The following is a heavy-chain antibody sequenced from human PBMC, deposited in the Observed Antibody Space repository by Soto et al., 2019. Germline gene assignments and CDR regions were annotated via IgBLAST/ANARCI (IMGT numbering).Heavy chain of an antibody. CDR3: AKDNVAAIDY. CDR1: GFIFSDYG. CDR2: ISYDGSLK. V-gene: IGHV3-30*18. D-gene: IGHD6-13*01. J-gene: IGHJ4*02. Sequence: GGSLRLSCVASGFIFSDYGIHWVRQAPGKGLEWVALISYDGSLKFYADSVKGRFTISRDNSKNTVYLQMNSLRPEDTSIYHCAKDNVAAIDYWGQGTPVTVSS.